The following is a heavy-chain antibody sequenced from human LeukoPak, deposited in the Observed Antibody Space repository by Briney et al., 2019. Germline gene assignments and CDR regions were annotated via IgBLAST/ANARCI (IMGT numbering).Heavy chain of an antibody. V-gene: IGHV3-64*01. CDR2: ISSNGGST. CDR1: GFTFSSYA. Sequence: PGGSLRLSCAASGFTFSSYAMHWVRQAPGKGLEYVSAISSNGGSTHYANSVKGRFTISRDNSKNTLYLQMGSLRAEDMAVYYCARGEGGGSGTIPYYWGQGTLVTVSS. D-gene: IGHD1-26*01. CDR3: ARGEGGGSGTIPYY. J-gene: IGHJ4*02.